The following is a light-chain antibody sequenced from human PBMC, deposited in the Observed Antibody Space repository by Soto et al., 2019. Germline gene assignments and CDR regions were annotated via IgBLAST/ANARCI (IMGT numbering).Light chain of an antibody. V-gene: IGKV3-11*01. J-gene: IGKJ4*01. CDR3: QQRSSWPLT. CDR2: DAS. CDR1: QSVSSY. Sequence: EIVLTQSPATLSLSPGERATLSCRASQSVSSYLVWFQQKPGQTPRLLIYDASKRATGIPARFSGSGSGTDFTLTVSSLEPEDFAVYYRQQRSSWPLTFGGGTKVEIK.